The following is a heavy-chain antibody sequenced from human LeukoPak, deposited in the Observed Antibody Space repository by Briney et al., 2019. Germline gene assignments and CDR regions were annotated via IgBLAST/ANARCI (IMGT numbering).Heavy chain of an antibody. Sequence: SETLSLTCTVSGGSISSYYWSWIRQPPGKGLEWIGYIYYSGSTNYNPSLKSRVTISVDTSKNQFSLKLSSVTAAGTAVYYCARLTIAAAGTSGFDPWGQGTLVTVSS. CDR1: GGSISSYY. D-gene: IGHD6-13*01. J-gene: IGHJ5*02. CDR3: ARLTIAAAGTSGFDP. CDR2: IYYSGST. V-gene: IGHV4-59*08.